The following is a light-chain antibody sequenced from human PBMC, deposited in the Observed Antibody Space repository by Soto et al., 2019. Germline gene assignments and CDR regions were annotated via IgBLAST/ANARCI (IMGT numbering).Light chain of an antibody. CDR1: QSISSW. V-gene: IGKV1-5*03. CDR3: QQYNSYPVT. J-gene: IGKJ5*01. CDR2: KAS. Sequence: DIQMTQSPSTLSASIGDRVTITCRASQSISSWVAWYQQKPGRAPKLLIYKASNLQIGVPSRFSGSESGTEFALTIYSLQPDDFASYHCQQYNSYPVTLGQGTRLEIK.